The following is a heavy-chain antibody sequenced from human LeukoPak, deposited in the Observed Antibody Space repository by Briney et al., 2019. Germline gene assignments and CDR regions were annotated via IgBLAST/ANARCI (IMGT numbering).Heavy chain of an antibody. CDR2: ISGSGGST. Sequence: GGSLRLSCAASGFTFSSYAMSWVRQAPGKGLEWVSAISGSGGSTYYADSVKGRFTISRDNSKNTLHLQMNSLRAEDTAVYYCAKDPYYVVPAAILGVYYYGMDVWGQGTTVTVSS. CDR1: GFTFSSYA. V-gene: IGHV3-23*01. CDR3: AKDPYYVVPAAILGVYYYGMDV. D-gene: IGHD2-2*02. J-gene: IGHJ6*02.